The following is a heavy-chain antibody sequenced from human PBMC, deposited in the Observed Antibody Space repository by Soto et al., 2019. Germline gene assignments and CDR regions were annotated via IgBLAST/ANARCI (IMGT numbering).Heavy chain of an antibody. V-gene: IGHV4-59*01. J-gene: IGHJ4*02. CDR2: IYYSGST. D-gene: IGHD1-26*01. CDR3: ARAKIVGATPFDS. Sequence: SETLSLTCAVSGGSINTYYWSWIRQPPGKGLEWIAYIYYSGSTNYNPSLKSRVTISVDTSKNQFSLKLSSVTAADTAVYYCARAKIVGATPFDSWGQGTLVTVSS. CDR1: GGSINTYY.